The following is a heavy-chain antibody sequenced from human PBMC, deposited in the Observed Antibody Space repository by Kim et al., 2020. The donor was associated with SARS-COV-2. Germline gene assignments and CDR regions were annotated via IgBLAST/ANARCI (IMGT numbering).Heavy chain of an antibody. CDR1: GGTFSSYA. CDR2: IIPIFGTA. D-gene: IGHD1-1*01. V-gene: IGHV1-69*13. CDR3: ARGGLARTPGYYFDY. J-gene: IGHJ4*02. Sequence: SVKVSCKASGGTFSSYAISWVRQAPGQGLEWMGGIIPIFGTANYAQKFQGRVTITADESTSTAYMELSSLRSEDTAVYYCARGGLARTPGYYFDYWGQGTLVTVSS.